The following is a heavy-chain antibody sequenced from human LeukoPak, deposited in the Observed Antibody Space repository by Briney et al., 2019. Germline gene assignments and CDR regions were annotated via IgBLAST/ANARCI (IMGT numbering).Heavy chain of an antibody. CDR3: ARSTVAGTRKVDY. V-gene: IGHV4-39*01. D-gene: IGHD6-19*01. J-gene: IGHJ4*02. Sequence: PSETLSLTCTVSGASITSSSYFWGWIRQPPGKGLEWIGSIYYSGSTYYNPSLKSRVTISVDTSKNQFSLKLSSVTAADTAVYYCARSTVAGTRKVDYWGQGTLVTVSS. CDR1: GASITSSSYF. CDR2: IYYSGST.